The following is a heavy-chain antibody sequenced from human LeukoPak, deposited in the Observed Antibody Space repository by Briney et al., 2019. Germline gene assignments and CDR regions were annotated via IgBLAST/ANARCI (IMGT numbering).Heavy chain of an antibody. CDR1: GFSFGTYS. CDR2: IWYDGSNE. D-gene: IGHD4-11*01. Sequence: GRSLRLSCVASGFSFGTYSMHWARQVPGKGLEWVAVIWYDGSNEDYADSVKGRFTISRDNSKNTLYLQMNSLRAEDTAVYYCAREMTVWGQGALVTVSS. CDR3: AREMTV. V-gene: IGHV3-33*01. J-gene: IGHJ4*02.